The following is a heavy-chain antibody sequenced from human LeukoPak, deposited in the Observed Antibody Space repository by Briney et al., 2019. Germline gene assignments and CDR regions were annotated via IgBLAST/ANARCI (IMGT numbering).Heavy chain of an antibody. Sequence: PSETLSLTCTVSGGFITSGSYYWSWIRQPAGKGLEWIGRIYTSGSINYNPSLKSRVTILVDTSKNQFSLKLSSVTAADTAVYYCARESWDKHAGLAVTWHHSYYMDVWGKGTTVIVSS. CDR3: ARESWDKHAGLAVTWHHSYYMDV. CDR2: IYTSGSI. J-gene: IGHJ6*03. CDR1: GGFITSGSYY. D-gene: IGHD6-19*01. V-gene: IGHV4-61*02.